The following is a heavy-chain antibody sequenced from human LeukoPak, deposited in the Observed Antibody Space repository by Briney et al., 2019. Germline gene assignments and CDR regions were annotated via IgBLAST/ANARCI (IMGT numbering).Heavy chain of an antibody. CDR3: ARGGYCSGGSCYYLFDY. CDR2: IYTSGST. V-gene: IGHV4-4*07. D-gene: IGHD2-15*01. Sequence: PSETLSLTCTVSGGSISSYYWNWIRQPAGKGLEWIGRIYTSGSTNYNPSLKSRVTMSVDTSKNQFPLKLISVAAADTAVYYCARGGYCSGGSCYYLFDYWGQGTLVTVSS. CDR1: GGSISSYY. J-gene: IGHJ4*02.